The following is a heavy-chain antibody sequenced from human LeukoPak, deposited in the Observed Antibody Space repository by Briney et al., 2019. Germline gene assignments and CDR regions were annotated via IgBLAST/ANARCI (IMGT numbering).Heavy chain of an antibody. CDR1: GFTFSSYE. CDR2: ISSFSSTI. Sequence: GGSLRLSCAASGFTFSSYEMNWVRQAPGKGLEWLSYISSFSSTIYYADSVKGRFTISRDNSKNTLYLQMNSLRAEDTAVYYCAKDYYDSSGPVNLEFYFDYWGQGTLVTVSS. CDR3: AKDYYDSSGPVNLEFYFDY. V-gene: IGHV3-48*01. D-gene: IGHD3-22*01. J-gene: IGHJ4*02.